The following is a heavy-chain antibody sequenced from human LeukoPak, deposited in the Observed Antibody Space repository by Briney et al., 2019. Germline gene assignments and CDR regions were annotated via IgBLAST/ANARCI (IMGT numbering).Heavy chain of an antibody. CDR3: AKDLPRIRNIVVVTAAFDY. Sequence: GGSLRLSCAAPGFTFGSYGMHWVRQAPGKGLEWVAFIRYDGSNKYYADSVKGRFTISRDNSKNTLYLQMNSLRAEDTAVYYCAKDLPRIRNIVVVTAAFDYWGQGTLVTVSA. CDR2: IRYDGSNK. J-gene: IGHJ4*02. CDR1: GFTFGSYG. V-gene: IGHV3-30*02. D-gene: IGHD2-21*02.